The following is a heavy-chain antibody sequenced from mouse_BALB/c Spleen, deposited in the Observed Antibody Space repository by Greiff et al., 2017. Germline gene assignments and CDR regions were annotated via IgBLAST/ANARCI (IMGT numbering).Heavy chain of an antibody. CDR3: ARPIYEGYYFDY. Sequence: GQLKESGAELVRPGASVKLSCKASGFNIKDYYMHWVKQRPEQGLEWIGWIDPENGNTIYDPKFQGKASITADTSSNTAYLQLSSLTSEDTAVYYCARPIYEGYYFDYWGQGTTLTVSS. D-gene: IGHD2-3*01. V-gene: IGHV14-1*02. J-gene: IGHJ2*01. CDR2: IDPENGNT. CDR1: GFNIKDYY.